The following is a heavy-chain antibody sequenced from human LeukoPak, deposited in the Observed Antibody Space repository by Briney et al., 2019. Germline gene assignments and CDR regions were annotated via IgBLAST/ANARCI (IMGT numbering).Heavy chain of an antibody. Sequence: GALRLSCAASGFTVSNNYMTWFRQAPGMGLEWVSLIYSDGTTYYADSVKGRFTVSRDNSKNTLYLQMNSLRGEDTAVYYCATDAYSASPQNAYWGQGTLVTVSS. V-gene: IGHV3-53*01. D-gene: IGHD1-26*01. CDR1: GFTVSNNY. CDR3: ATDAYSASPQNAY. J-gene: IGHJ4*02. CDR2: IYSDGTT.